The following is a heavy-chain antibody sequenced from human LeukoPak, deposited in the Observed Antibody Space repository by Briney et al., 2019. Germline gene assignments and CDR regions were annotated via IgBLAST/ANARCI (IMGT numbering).Heavy chain of an antibody. Sequence: PGGSLRLSCAASGFTFSSCSMNWVRQAPGKGLEWVSSISSSSSYIYYADSVKGRFTISSDNAKNSLYLQMNSLRAEDTAVYYCARDPPMVRGVYFDYWGQGTLATVSS. CDR3: ARDPPMVRGVYFDY. CDR2: ISSSSSYI. J-gene: IGHJ4*02. CDR1: GFTFSSCS. V-gene: IGHV3-21*01. D-gene: IGHD3-10*01.